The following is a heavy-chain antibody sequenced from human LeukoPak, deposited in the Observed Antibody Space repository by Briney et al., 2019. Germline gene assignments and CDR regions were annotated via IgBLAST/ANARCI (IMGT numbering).Heavy chain of an antibody. CDR3: ARDGTNWNHPDYYYMDV. D-gene: IGHD1-14*01. J-gene: IGHJ6*03. V-gene: IGHV1-69*13. Sequence: SVKVSCKASGGTFSSYAISWVRQAPGRGLEWMGGIIPIFGTANYAQKFQGRVTITADESTSTAYMELSSLRSEDTAVYYCARDGTNWNHPDYYYMDVWGKGTTVTVSS. CDR2: IIPIFGTA. CDR1: GGTFSSYA.